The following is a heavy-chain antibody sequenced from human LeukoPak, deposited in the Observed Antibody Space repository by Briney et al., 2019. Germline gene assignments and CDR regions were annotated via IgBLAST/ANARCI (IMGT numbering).Heavy chain of an antibody. Sequence: GGSLRLSCAASGFTFSSYWMSWVRQAPGKGLEWVANIKQDGSEKYYVDSVKGRFTISRDNAKNSLYLQMNSLRAEDTAVYYCAKDATEAVGTVYMDVWGKGTTVTISS. CDR3: AKDATEAVGTVYMDV. CDR1: GFTFSSYW. V-gene: IGHV3-7*01. CDR2: IKQDGSEK. J-gene: IGHJ6*03. D-gene: IGHD6-13*01.